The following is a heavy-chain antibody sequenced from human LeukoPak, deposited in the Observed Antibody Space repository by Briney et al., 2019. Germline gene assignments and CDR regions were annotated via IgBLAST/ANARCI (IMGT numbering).Heavy chain of an antibody. D-gene: IGHD3-3*01. J-gene: IGHJ4*02. CDR3: ARGAEGYYDFWSGYYRRYYFDY. CDR1: GYTFTSYD. Sequence: GASVKVSCKASGYTFTSYDINWVRQATGQGLEWMGWMNPNSGNTGYAQKFQGRVTMTRNTSISTAYMELSSLRSEDTAVYYCARGAEGYYDFWSGYYRRYYFDYWGQGTLVTVSS. V-gene: IGHV1-8*01. CDR2: MNPNSGNT.